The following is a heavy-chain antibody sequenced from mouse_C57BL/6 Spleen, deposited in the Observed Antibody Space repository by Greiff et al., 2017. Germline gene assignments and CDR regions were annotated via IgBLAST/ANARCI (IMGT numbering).Heavy chain of an antibody. CDR2: INPSSGYP. CDR3: ASMIRYAMDY. CDR1: GYTFTSYW. J-gene: IGHJ4*01. D-gene: IGHD2-4*01. Sequence: QVHVKQSGAELAKPGASVKLSCKASGYTFTSYWMHWVKQRPGQGLEWIGYINPSSGYPKYNQKFKDKATLTADKSSSTAYMQLSSLTYEDSAVYYCASMIRYAMDYWGQGTSVTVSS. V-gene: IGHV1-7*01.